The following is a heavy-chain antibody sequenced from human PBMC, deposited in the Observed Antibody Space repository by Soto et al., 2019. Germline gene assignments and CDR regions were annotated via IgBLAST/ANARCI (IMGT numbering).Heavy chain of an antibody. CDR2: IKYSGTT. V-gene: IGHV4-39*01. CDR1: AGSPIPSPNL. Sequence: SEALPHSNTVSAGSPIPSPNLWCQLRQPPGKGLEWIASIKYSGTTFYNPSLKSRVTLSVDTSKNQFALKLSSVTAAETAVYYCARHGITGSYYDAFDIWGQGTMVT. CDR3: ARHGITGSYYDAFDI. D-gene: IGHD1-26*01. J-gene: IGHJ3*02.